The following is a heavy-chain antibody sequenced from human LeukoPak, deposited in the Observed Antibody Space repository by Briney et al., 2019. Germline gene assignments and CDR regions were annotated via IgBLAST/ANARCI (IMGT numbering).Heavy chain of an antibody. Sequence: GGSLRLSCAASGFTFSSYSMNWVRPAPGKGLEWVASISSSSSYIYYADSVKGRFTISRDNAKNSLYLQMNSLRAEDTAVYYGARSALAPRTSTSDHFDYWGQGTLVTVSS. V-gene: IGHV3-21*01. J-gene: IGHJ4*02. CDR2: ISSSSSYI. D-gene: IGHD2-2*01. CDR1: GFTFSSYS. CDR3: ARSALAPRTSTSDHFDY.